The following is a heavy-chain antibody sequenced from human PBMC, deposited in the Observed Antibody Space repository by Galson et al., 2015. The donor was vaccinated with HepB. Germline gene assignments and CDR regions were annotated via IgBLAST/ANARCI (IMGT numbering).Heavy chain of an antibody. Sequence: SVKVSCKASGYPFTINGISWVRQAPRQGLEWMGWISVNSGNTIYAYKFQGRVTLTTDTSTSTAYMELRNLGSDDTAVYYCARDRNYRFAHWGQGTLVTVSP. V-gene: IGHV1-18*01. CDR1: GYPFTING. CDR3: ARDRNYRFAH. D-gene: IGHD1-7*01. CDR2: ISVNSGNT. J-gene: IGHJ4*02.